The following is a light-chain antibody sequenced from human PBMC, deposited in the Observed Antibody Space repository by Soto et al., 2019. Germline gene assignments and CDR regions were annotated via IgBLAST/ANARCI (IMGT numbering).Light chain of an antibody. J-gene: IGKJ1*01. CDR3: QQSYSSPPT. CDR2: AAS. V-gene: IGKV1-39*01. CDR1: QSISNH. Sequence: DIQMTQSPSSLSASVEDGVIITCRASQSISNHLNWYQQKPGKAPKLLIFAASSLQSGVPSRFSGSRSGPDFTLTISSLQPEDFATYYCQQSYSSPPTFGQGTRWIS.